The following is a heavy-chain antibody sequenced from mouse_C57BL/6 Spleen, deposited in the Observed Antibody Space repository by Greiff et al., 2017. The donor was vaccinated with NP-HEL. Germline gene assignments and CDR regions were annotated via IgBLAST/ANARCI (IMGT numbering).Heavy chain of an antibody. D-gene: IGHD2-4*01. J-gene: IGHJ3*01. CDR2: INPSTGGT. Sequence: EVQLQQSGPELVKPGASVKISCTASGFSFTGYYMNWVKQSPEKSLEWIGEINPSTGGTNYNQKFKAKATLTVDKSSSTAYMQLKSLTSEDSAVYYCARWRDYGGIGFAYWGQGTLVTVSA. CDR3: ARWRDYGGIGFAY. V-gene: IGHV1-42*01. CDR1: GFSFTGYY.